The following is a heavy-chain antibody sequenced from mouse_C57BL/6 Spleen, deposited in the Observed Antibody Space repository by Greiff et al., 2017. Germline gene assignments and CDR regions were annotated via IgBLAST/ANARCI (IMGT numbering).Heavy chain of an antibody. CDR1: GYSFTDYN. J-gene: IGHJ2*01. CDR2: INPNYGTT. CDR3: ARTDYYGSSYDDDY. D-gene: IGHD1-1*01. V-gene: IGHV1-39*01. Sequence: EVKLMESGPELVKPGASVKISCKASGYSFTDYNMNWVKQSNGKSLEWIGVINPNYGTTSYNQKFKGKATLTVDQSSSTAYMQLNSLTSEDSAVYYCARTDYYGSSYDDDYWGQGTTLTVSS.